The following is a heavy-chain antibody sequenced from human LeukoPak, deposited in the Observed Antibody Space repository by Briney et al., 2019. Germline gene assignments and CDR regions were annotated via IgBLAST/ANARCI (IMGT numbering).Heavy chain of an antibody. Sequence: SETLSLTCAVYGGSFSGYYWSWIRQPPGKGLERIGEINHSGSPNYNPSLKSRVTISIDTSKNQFSLKLSSVTAADTAVYYCARTTVTTGFDYWGQGTLVTVSS. D-gene: IGHD4-17*01. CDR2: INHSGSP. J-gene: IGHJ4*02. V-gene: IGHV4-34*01. CDR1: GGSFSGYY. CDR3: ARTTVTTGFDY.